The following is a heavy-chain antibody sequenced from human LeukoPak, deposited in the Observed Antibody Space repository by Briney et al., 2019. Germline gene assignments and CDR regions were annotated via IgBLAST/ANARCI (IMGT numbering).Heavy chain of an antibody. D-gene: IGHD3-22*01. Sequence: PSETLSLTCAVYGGSFSSYYWSWIRQPAGKGLEWIGRIYTSGSTNYNPSLKSRVTMSVDTSKNQFSLKLSSVTAADTAVYYCARDERSRWASITMTYNWFDPWGQGTLVTVSS. J-gene: IGHJ5*02. V-gene: IGHV4-4*07. CDR1: GGSFSSYY. CDR2: IYTSGST. CDR3: ARDERSRWASITMTYNWFDP.